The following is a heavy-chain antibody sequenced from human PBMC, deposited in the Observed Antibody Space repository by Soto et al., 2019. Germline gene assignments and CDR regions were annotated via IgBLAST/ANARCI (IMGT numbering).Heavy chain of an antibody. CDR2: VHYTGST. D-gene: IGHD3-22*01. V-gene: IGHV4-59*01. CDR1: GGSISSSY. J-gene: IGHJ4*02. CDR3: ATFRGDSSSYYYFDY. Sequence: SETLSLTCTVSGGSISSSYWSWIRQPPGKGLERIGYVHYTGSTNYNPSLKSRVTISVDTSKNQFTLKLSSVTAADTAVYYCATFRGDSSSYYYFDYWGQGSLVTVSS.